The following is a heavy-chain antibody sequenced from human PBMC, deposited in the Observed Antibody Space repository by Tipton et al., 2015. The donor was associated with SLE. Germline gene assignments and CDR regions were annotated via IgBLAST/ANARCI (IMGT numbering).Heavy chain of an antibody. CDR3: ARGIAAADGY. CDR2: IYYSGST. J-gene: IGHJ4*02. CDR1: GGSISSYY. D-gene: IGHD6-13*01. Sequence: TLSLTCTVSGGSISSYYWSWIRQPPGKGLEWIGYIYYSGSTNYNPSPKSRVTISVDTSKNQFSLKLSSVTAADTAVYYCARGIAAADGYWGQGTLVTVSS. V-gene: IGHV4-59*01.